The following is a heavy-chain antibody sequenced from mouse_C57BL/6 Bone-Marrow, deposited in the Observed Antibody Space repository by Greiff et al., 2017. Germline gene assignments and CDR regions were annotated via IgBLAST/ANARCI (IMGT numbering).Heavy chain of an antibody. D-gene: IGHD1-1*01. CDR2: IDPSDSYT. Sequence: VQLQQPGAELVMPGASVKLSCKASGYTFTSYWMHWVKQRPGQGLEWIGEIDPSDSYTNYNQKFKGKSTFTVDKSSSTAYMKLSSLTSEDAAVYYCARSPRSGSGRDYAMDYWGQGTAVTVSA. CDR3: ARSPRSGSGRDYAMDY. V-gene: IGHV1-69*01. CDR1: GYTFTSYW. J-gene: IGHJ4*01.